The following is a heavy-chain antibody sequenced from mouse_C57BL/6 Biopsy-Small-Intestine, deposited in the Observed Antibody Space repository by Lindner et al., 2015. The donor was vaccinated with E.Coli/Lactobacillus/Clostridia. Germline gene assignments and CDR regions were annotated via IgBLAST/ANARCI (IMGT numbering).Heavy chain of an antibody. CDR3: VKQTLRGVLNFHFEL. CDR2: INPTTGGP. CDR1: GHDDFSGYY. J-gene: IGHJ3*02. Sequence: SVKVSCKASGHDDFSGYYMHWVRQAPGQGPEWMAWINPTTGGPMYAQKFQGRVTMTRDTSISTIYMELSSLTPDDTAVYYCVKQTLRGVLNFHFELWGQGTLVTVSS. D-gene: IGHD1-2*01. V-gene: IGHV1-72*04.